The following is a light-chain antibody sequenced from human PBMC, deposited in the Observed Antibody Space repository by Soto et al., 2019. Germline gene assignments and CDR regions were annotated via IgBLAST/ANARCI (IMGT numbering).Light chain of an antibody. Sequence: DIQMTQSPSTLSASVGDRVTITCRASQSISSWLAWYQQKPGKAPKLLIYDASSLESGVPSRFNGSRSGTEFTLTISSLQPDDFATYYCQQYNSYSRGTFGQGTKVEIK. CDR2: DAS. J-gene: IGKJ1*01. CDR3: QQYNSYSRGT. CDR1: QSISSW. V-gene: IGKV1-5*01.